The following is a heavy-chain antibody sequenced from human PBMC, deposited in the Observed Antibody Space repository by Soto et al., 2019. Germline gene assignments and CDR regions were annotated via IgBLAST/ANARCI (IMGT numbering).Heavy chain of an antibody. Sequence: QITLKESGPTLVKPTQTLTLTCTFPGFSLSTSGVGVGWIRQPPGKALEWLALIYWDDDKRYSPSLKSRLTITKDTSKNQVVLTMTNMDPVDTATYYCAHSLYYYDSSGYYYVYFDLWGRGTLVTVSS. CDR2: IYWDDDK. V-gene: IGHV2-5*02. CDR1: GFSLSTSGVG. CDR3: AHSLYYYDSSGYYYVYFDL. D-gene: IGHD3-22*01. J-gene: IGHJ2*01.